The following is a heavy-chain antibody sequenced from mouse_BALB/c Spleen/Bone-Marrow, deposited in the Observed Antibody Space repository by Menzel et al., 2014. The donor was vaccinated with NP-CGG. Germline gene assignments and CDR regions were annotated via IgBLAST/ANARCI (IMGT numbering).Heavy chain of an antibody. Sequence: VQLKDSGGGLVKPGGSLKLSCAASGFTFSDYYMYWVRQTPEKRLEWVATISDGGSYTYYPDSVKGRFTISRDNAKNNLYLQMSSLKSEDTAMYYCARDYYGSSYPFDYWGQGTTLTVSS. J-gene: IGHJ2*01. CDR3: ARDYYGSSYPFDY. CDR1: GFTFSDYY. CDR2: ISDGGSYT. V-gene: IGHV5-4*02. D-gene: IGHD1-1*01.